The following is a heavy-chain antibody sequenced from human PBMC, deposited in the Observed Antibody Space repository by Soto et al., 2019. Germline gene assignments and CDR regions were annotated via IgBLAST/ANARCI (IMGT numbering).Heavy chain of an antibody. Sequence: SVKVSCKASGGTFDSYAISWVRQAPGQGLEWMGGVIPMFLKPNYAQKFKGRVTITAVKSTNTVYMEMISLMSEDTAVYYCARGGGATANPPPYLYWGQGTQVTVS. J-gene: IGHJ4*02. V-gene: IGHV1-69*06. CDR2: VIPMFLKP. CDR3: ARGGGATANPPPYLY. CDR1: GGTFDSYA. D-gene: IGHD3-10*01.